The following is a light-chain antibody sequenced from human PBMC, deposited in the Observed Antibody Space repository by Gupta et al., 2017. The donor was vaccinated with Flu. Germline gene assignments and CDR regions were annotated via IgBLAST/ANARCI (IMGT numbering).Light chain of an antibody. V-gene: IGLV2-11*01. CDR3: CSYAGSSTFWV. CDR2: EVT. Sequence: QSALTQPRSVSASPGQSVTISYTVTSSDVGGYNYVSWYQQYPGKAPNLLIYEVTKRPSGVPGRFSGSKSGSTASLTISGLQADDEADYYCCSYAGSSTFWVFGGGTTLTVL. CDR1: SSDVGGYNY. J-gene: IGLJ3*02.